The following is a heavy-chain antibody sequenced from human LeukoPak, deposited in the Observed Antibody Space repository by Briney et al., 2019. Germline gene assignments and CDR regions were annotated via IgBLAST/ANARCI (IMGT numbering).Heavy chain of an antibody. D-gene: IGHD3-22*01. J-gene: IGHJ4*02. CDR2: ISGSGGST. CDR1: GFTVSSNY. CDR3: AKDYYYDSSGYYEGGFDY. V-gene: IGHV3-23*01. Sequence: PGGSLRLSCAASGFTVSSNYMSWVRQAPAKGLEWVAAISGSGGSTFYAHSVKGRFTISSDNSKKPLYLQTNILRAEDTAVYYWAKDYYYDSSGYYEGGFDYWGQGTLVTVSS.